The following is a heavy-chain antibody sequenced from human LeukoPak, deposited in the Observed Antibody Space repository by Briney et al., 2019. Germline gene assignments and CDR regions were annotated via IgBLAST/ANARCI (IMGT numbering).Heavy chain of an antibody. V-gene: IGHV3-30*04. CDR1: GFTFSSFA. CDR2: ISYDGINI. CDR3: ASDLYASGPYYFDY. D-gene: IGHD2-15*01. Sequence: GGSLRLSCAASGFTFSSFAMHWVRQAPGKGLEWVAIISYDGINIYYADSLKGRFTISRDNSKHTLYLQTNSLRAEDTAVYYCASDLYASGPYYFDYWGQGTLVTVSS. J-gene: IGHJ4*02.